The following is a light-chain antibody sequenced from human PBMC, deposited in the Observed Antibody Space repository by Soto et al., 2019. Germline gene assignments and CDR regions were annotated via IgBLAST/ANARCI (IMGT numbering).Light chain of an antibody. Sequence: EIVLTQSPGTLSLSPGERATLSCRASQSVSSSYLAWYQQKPGQAPRLLIYGASSRATGIPDRFSGSGSGTNITLTISRLEPEYFAVYYCQQYGSSPGTCGQGTKVEIK. CDR1: QSVSSSY. J-gene: IGKJ1*01. CDR3: QQYGSSPGT. CDR2: GAS. V-gene: IGKV3-20*01.